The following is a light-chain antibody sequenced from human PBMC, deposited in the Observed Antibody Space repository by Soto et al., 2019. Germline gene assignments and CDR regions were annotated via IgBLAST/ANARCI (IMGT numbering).Light chain of an antibody. J-gene: IGKJ1*01. CDR1: QSVSSSY. CDR3: QQYGSSLWT. CDR2: GAS. Sequence: EIVLKQSPGTLSLSPGERDTLSCRASQSVSSSYLAWYQQKPGQAPRLLIYGASSRATGIPDRFSGSGSGEDFTLTISRLEPEDVAGYYCQQYGSSLWTFGQGTKVEI. V-gene: IGKV3-20*01.